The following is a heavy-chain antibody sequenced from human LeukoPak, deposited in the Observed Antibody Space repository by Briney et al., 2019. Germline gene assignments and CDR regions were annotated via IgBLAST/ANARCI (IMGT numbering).Heavy chain of an antibody. CDR2: ISSSGDTI. V-gene: IGHV3-48*04. CDR1: GFTFSSYA. D-gene: IGHD5-18*01. J-gene: IGHJ4*02. Sequence: GGSLRLSCAASGFTFSSYAMSWVRQAPGKGLEWVSFISSSGDTIYYADSVKGRFTISRDNAKSSLYLQMSSLRAEDTAVYYCAADRGYSYGPKWGQGTLVTVSS. CDR3: AADRGYSYGPK.